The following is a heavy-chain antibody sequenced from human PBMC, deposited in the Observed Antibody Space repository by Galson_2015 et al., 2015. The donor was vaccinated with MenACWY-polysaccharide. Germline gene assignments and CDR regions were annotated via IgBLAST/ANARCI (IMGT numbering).Heavy chain of an antibody. J-gene: IGHJ5*02. CDR2: INADGSAT. D-gene: IGHD2-15*01. Sequence: SLRLSCAASGFTFSTYWMHWVRHVPGKGLVWVSRINADGSATGYADSVRGRFTISRDNAQNTLYLEMNSLRAEDTAVYYCTKAGAKYCSGSSCNFNWFDPWGQGTQVTVSS. CDR1: GFTFSTYW. CDR3: TKAGAKYCSGSSCNFNWFDP. V-gene: IGHV3-74*01.